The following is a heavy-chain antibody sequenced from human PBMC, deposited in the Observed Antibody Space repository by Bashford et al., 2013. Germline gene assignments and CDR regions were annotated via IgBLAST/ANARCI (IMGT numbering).Heavy chain of an antibody. D-gene: IGHD1-26*01. CDR3: ARAPQLARIVGDGMDV. Sequence: GSLRLSCAASGFTFSDYYMSWIRQAPGKGLEWVSYISSSGSTIYYADSVKGRFTISRENDKNSLYLHINSLRVEDTALYYCARAPQLARIVGDGMDVWGQGATVTVSS. CDR2: ISSSGSTI. V-gene: IGHV3-11*01. J-gene: IGHJ6*02. CDR1: GFTFSDYY.